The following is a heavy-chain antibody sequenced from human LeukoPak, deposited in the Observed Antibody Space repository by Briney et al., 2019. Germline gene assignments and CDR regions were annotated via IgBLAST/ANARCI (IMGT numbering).Heavy chain of an antibody. CDR2: ISAYNGNT. CDR3: ARSLSTYYYDSSGYFNYYYYMDV. Sequence: ASVKVSCKASGYTFTSYGISWVRQAPGQGLEWMGWISAYNGNTNYAQKLQGRVTMTTDTSTGTAYMELRSLRSDDTAVYYCARSLSTYYYDSSGYFNYYYYMDVWGKGTTVTVSS. J-gene: IGHJ6*03. D-gene: IGHD3-22*01. CDR1: GYTFTSYG. V-gene: IGHV1-18*01.